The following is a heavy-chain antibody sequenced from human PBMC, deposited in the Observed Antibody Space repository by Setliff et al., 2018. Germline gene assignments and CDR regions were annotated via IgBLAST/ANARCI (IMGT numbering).Heavy chain of an antibody. V-gene: IGHV4-4*07. J-gene: IGHJ4*02. CDR1: GGSINSYY. Sequence: LSLTCTVSGGSINSYYWSWIRQPAGKGLEWIGRIYTSGSTNYNPSLKSRITMSIDTSKNQFSLKLSSVTAADTAVYYCARVPTIRFGELYRNDYWGQGTLVTVSS. CDR3: ARVPTIRFGELYRNDY. D-gene: IGHD3-10*01. CDR2: IYTSGST.